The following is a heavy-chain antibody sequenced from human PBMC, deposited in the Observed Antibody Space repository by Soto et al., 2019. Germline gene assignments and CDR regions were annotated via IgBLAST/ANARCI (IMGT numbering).Heavy chain of an antibody. CDR1: GYSVTSYW. V-gene: IGHV5-51*01. CDR3: ARHPPAQGPHYFDY. Sequence: PGEALKISGKGCGYSVTSYWSGWVRQMPGKGLEWMGIIYPGDSDTRYSPSFQGQVTISADKSISTAYLQWSSLKASDTAMYYCARHPPAQGPHYFDYWGQGTLVTVSS. J-gene: IGHJ4*02. CDR2: IYPGDSDT.